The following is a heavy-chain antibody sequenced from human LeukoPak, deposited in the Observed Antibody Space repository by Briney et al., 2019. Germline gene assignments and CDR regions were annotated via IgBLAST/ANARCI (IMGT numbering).Heavy chain of an antibody. CDR1: GGSISSYY. J-gene: IGHJ6*03. CDR3: AKVPMRFICSSTSCRGLWFGESIYYYMDV. D-gene: IGHD2-2*01. CDR2: IYYSGST. Sequence: SETLSLTCTVSGGSISSYYWSWIRQPPGKGLEWIGYIYYSGSTNYSPSLKSRVTISVDTSKDQFSLKLSSVTAADTAVYYCAKVPMRFICSSTSCRGLWFGESIYYYMDVWGKGTTVTVSS. V-gene: IGHV4-59*08.